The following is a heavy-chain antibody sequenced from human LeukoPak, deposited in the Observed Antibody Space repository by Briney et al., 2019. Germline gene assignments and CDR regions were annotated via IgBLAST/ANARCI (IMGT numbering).Heavy chain of an antibody. J-gene: IGHJ5*02. CDR2: IYTSGST. Sequence: SETLSLTCTVSGGSISSGSYYWSWIRQPAGKGLEWIGRIYTSGSTNYNPSLKSRVTISVDTSKNQFSLKLSSVTAADTAVYYCARGRPSFDPWGQGTLVTVSS. V-gene: IGHV4-61*02. CDR3: ARGRPSFDP. CDR1: GGSISSGSYY.